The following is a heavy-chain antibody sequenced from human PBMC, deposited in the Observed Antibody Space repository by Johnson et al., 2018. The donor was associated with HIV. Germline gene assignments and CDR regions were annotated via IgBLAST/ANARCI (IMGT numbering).Heavy chain of an antibody. V-gene: IGHV3-20*04. D-gene: IGHD2-8*02. CDR1: GFNFDDYG. CDR3: VREGEYCSGGVCLGDAFDI. J-gene: IGHJ3*02. Sequence: VQLVESGGGVVRPGVSLRLSCAASGFNFDDYGMSWVRQAPGKGLEWVSGTNWNGGSTGYADSVKGRFTISRDNAKNALFLQMSGLRAEDTALYYCVREGEYCSGGVCLGDAFDIWGQGTMVTVSS. CDR2: TNWNGGST.